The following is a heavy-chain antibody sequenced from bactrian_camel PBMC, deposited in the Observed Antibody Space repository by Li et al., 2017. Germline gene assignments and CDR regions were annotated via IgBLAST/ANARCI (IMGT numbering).Heavy chain of an antibody. Sequence: QVQLVESGGGSVQAGGSLRLTCTASGEIFTTCGMGWYRQAPGKERELVISIRSSDGSTTYGDAVKGRFTISQDQTKDKKMLYLQMNSLEPEDTAMYYCAADPSPCVLVPTGFAYSYWGQGTQVTVS. D-gene: IGHD1*01. CDR2: IRSSDGST. CDR3: AADPSPCVLVPTGFAYSY. J-gene: IGHJ4*01. CDR1: GEIFTTCG. V-gene: IGHV3-3*01.